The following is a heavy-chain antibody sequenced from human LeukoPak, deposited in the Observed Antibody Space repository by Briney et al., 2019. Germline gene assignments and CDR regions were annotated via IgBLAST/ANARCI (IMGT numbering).Heavy chain of an antibody. Sequence: ASVKVSCKASGYTFSGNYIQWVRQAPGQGLEWMGWINPNSGGTTYAQNFQGRVTMTGDTSISTAYMELNRLTSDDTAAYYCARDHCTTTGCYEDYYYGLDVWGQGTTVTVSS. D-gene: IGHD2-2*01. CDR2: INPNSGGT. V-gene: IGHV1-2*02. J-gene: IGHJ6*02. CDR3: ARDHCTTTGCYEDYYYGLDV. CDR1: GYTFSGNY.